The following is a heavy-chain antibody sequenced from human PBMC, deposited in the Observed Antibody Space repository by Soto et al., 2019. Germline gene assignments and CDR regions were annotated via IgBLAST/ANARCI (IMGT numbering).Heavy chain of an antibody. J-gene: IGHJ6*02. CDR1: GGSISSYY. D-gene: IGHD6-13*01. CDR2: IYYSGST. CDR3: ARVYSSSWYPPSYYYYYGMDV. Sequence: SETLSLTCTVSGGSISSYYWSWIRQPPGKGLEWIGYIYYSGSTNYNPSLKSRVTISVDTSKNQFSLKLSSVTAADTAVYYCARVYSSSWYPPSYYYYYGMDVWGQGTTVTVSS. V-gene: IGHV4-59*01.